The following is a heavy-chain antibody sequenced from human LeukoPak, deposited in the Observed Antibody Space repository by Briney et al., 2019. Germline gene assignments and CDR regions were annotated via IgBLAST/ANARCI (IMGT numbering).Heavy chain of an antibody. Sequence: GGSLRLSCAASGFTFSSYGMHWVRQAPGKGLEWVALIRYDGSNKYYADSVKGRFTISRDNSKNTLYLQMNSLRAEDTAVYYCAKDRRGRYSSGCLDYWGQGTLVTVSS. CDR1: GFTFSSYG. V-gene: IGHV3-30*02. D-gene: IGHD6-19*01. CDR3: AKDRRGRYSSGCLDY. CDR2: IRYDGSNK. J-gene: IGHJ4*02.